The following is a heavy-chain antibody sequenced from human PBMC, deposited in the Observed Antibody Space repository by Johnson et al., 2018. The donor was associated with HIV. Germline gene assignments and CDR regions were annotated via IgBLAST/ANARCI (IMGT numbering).Heavy chain of an antibody. Sequence: QVLLVESGGGLVKPGGSLRLSCAASGFTFSDYYMSWIRQAPGKGLEWVSYISSSGSTIYYADSVKGRFTISRDNAKNSLYLQMGSLRAEDMAVYYCAKGQYSSSPFAFDIWGQGTMVTVSS. V-gene: IGHV3-11*04. CDR2: ISSSGSTI. D-gene: IGHD6-6*01. CDR1: GFTFSDYY. J-gene: IGHJ3*02. CDR3: AKGQYSSSPFAFDI.